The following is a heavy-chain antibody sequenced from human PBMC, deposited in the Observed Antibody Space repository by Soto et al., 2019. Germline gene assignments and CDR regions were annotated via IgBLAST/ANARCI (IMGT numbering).Heavy chain of an antibody. CDR1: GFTFSSYG. J-gene: IGHJ3*02. CDR2: IWYDGSNK. V-gene: IGHV3-33*01. CDR3: ARSSRYCSGGSCYSHDAFDI. Sequence: GGSLRLSCAASGFTFSSYGMHWVRQAPGKGLEWVAVIWYDGSNKYYADSVKGRFTISRDNSENTLYLQMNSLRAEDTAVYYCARSSRYCSGGSCYSHDAFDIWGQGTMVTVSS. D-gene: IGHD2-15*01.